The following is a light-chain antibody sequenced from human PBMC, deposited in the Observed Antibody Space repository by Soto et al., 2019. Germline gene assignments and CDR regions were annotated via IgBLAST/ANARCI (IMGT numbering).Light chain of an antibody. CDR2: DAS. CDR1: QSISSW. V-gene: IGKV1-5*01. Sequence: DIQMTQSPSTLSASVGVRVTITCRASQSISSWLAWYQQRPGKAPKLLIYDASNLGSGVPSRFSGSGSGTEFTLTISSLQSDDFATYYCQQYTTYSLTFGQGTKVDIK. CDR3: QQYTTYSLT. J-gene: IGKJ1*01.